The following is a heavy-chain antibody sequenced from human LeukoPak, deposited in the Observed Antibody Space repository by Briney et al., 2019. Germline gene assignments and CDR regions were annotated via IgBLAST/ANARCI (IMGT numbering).Heavy chain of an antibody. D-gene: IGHD6-25*01. Sequence: SETLSLTCTVSGGSISSYYWSWLRQPPGKGLECIGYIYNGGSTNYNPSLKSRVSISVDTSKNQCSLKLSSVTAADTAVYYCARSAIDAFDIWGQGTMVTVSS. V-gene: IGHV4-59*08. CDR3: ARSAIDAFDI. CDR2: IYNGGST. J-gene: IGHJ3*02. CDR1: GGSISSYY.